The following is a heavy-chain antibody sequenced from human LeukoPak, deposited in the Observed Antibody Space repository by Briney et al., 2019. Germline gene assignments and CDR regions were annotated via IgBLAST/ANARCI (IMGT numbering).Heavy chain of an antibody. CDR2: IYTSGST. Sequence: SETLSLICTVSGGSISSYYWSWIRQPAGKGLEWIGRIYTSGSTNYNPSLKSRVTMSVDTSKNQFSLKLSSVTAADTAVYYCARDRYYYDSSGYDHFDYWGQGTLVTVSS. CDR3: ARDRYYYDSSGYDHFDY. J-gene: IGHJ4*02. CDR1: GGSISSYY. V-gene: IGHV4-4*07. D-gene: IGHD3-22*01.